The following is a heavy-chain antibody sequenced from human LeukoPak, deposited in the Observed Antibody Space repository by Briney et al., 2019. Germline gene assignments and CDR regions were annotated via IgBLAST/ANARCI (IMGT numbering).Heavy chain of an antibody. Sequence: PGGSLRLSCAASGFTFSSYAMHGVRQAPGKGLEWVAVISYDGSNKYYADSVKGRFTISRDNSKNTLYLQMNSLRAEDTAVYYCVGSYYGFDYWGQGTLVTVSS. V-gene: IGHV3-30-3*01. CDR2: ISYDGSNK. J-gene: IGHJ4*02. CDR3: VGSYYGFDY. D-gene: IGHD1-26*01. CDR1: GFTFSSYA.